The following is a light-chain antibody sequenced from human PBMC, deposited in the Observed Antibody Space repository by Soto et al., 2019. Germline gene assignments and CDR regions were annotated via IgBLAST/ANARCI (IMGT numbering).Light chain of an antibody. CDR1: SSDVGGYNY. J-gene: IGLJ1*01. V-gene: IGLV2-14*03. CDR3: SSYRSGSTLHV. CDR2: DVG. Sequence: QSALTQPASVSGSPGQSITISCTGTSSDVGGYNYVSWYQHHPGKAPKLMLYDVGNRPSGVSTRFSGSKSGNTASLTISGLQAEDEADYYCSSYRSGSTLHVFGTGTKVTVL.